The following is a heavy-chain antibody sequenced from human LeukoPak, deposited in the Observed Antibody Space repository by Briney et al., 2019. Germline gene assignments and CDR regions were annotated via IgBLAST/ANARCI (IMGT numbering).Heavy chain of an antibody. V-gene: IGHV5-51*01. D-gene: IGHD2-2*01. CDR1: GYTFSSYW. Sequence: PGGSLRLSCAASGYTFSSYWIGWVRQMPGKGLEWMGSIYPGDPDTRYSPSFQGQVTFPADESISTAYLRWSRLKASDTAIYYCARRKYQLLSAFDIWGQGTMVTVSS. J-gene: IGHJ3*02. CDR3: ARRKYQLLSAFDI. CDR2: IYPGDPDT.